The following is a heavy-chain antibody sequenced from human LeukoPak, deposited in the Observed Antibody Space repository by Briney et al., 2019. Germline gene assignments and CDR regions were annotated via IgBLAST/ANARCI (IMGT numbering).Heavy chain of an antibody. J-gene: IGHJ4*02. D-gene: IGHD3-22*01. Sequence: PGGSLRLSCAASGFTFSSYSMNWVRQAPGKGLVWVSRINSDGSSTSYADSVKGRFTTSRDNAKNTLYLQMNSLRAEDTAVYYCARDRYYGRYYDSSGYYYYWGQGTLVTVSS. V-gene: IGHV3-74*01. CDR1: GFTFSSYS. CDR3: ARDRYYGRYYDSSGYYYY. CDR2: INSDGSST.